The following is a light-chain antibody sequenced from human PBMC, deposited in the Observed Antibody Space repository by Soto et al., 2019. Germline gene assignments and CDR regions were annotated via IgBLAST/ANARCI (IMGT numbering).Light chain of an antibody. Sequence: DIQMTQSPSSLSASVGDRVTITCRASQSITNHLNWYQQKSGKAPKVLIYTASSLESGVPSSFSGSGSGTDFTLTITSLQPEDFATYYCQQSYSTLWTFGQGTKLEVK. CDR2: TAS. V-gene: IGKV1-39*01. CDR3: QQSYSTLWT. J-gene: IGKJ1*01. CDR1: QSITNH.